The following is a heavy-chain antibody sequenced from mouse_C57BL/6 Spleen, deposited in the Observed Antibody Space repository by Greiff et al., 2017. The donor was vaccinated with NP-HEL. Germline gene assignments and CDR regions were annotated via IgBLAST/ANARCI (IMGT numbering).Heavy chain of an antibody. Sequence: VQLQQSGTVLARPGASVKMSCKTSGYTFTSYWMHWVKQRPGQGLEWIGAIYPGNSDTSYNQKFKGKAKLTAVTSASTAYMELSSLTNEDSAVYYCTRAEYSNYHYYAMDYWGQGTSVTVSS. D-gene: IGHD2-5*01. V-gene: IGHV1-5*01. CDR2: IYPGNSDT. CDR3: TRAEYSNYHYYAMDY. J-gene: IGHJ4*01. CDR1: GYTFTSYW.